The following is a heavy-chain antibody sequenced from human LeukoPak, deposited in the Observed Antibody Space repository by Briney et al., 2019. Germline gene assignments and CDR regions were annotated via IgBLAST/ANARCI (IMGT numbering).Heavy chain of an antibody. D-gene: IGHD2-15*01. CDR2: LYNGGNT. CDR1: GFTVSSNY. CDR3: AKDLLGWRGPFDY. Sequence: GGSLRLSCAVSGFTVSSNYMSWVRQAPGKGLEWVSVLYNGGNTYYADSVKGRFTVSRDNSKNTLYLQMNSLRAEDTAVYYCAKDLLGWRGPFDYWGQGTLVTVSS. J-gene: IGHJ4*02. V-gene: IGHV3-53*01.